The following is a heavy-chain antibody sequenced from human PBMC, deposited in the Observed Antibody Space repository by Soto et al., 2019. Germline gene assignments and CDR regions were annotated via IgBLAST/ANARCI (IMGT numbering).Heavy chain of an antibody. V-gene: IGHV4-31*11. CDR2: IYYSGST. J-gene: IGHJ4*02. CDR1: SGSISSGGYY. Sequence: SETLSLTCAVSSGSISSGGYYWSWIRQHPGKGLEWIGYIYYSGSTYYNPSLKSRVTISVDTSKNQFSLKLSSVTAADTAVYYCARDRRAYGDYVGFDYWGQGTLVTVSS. D-gene: IGHD4-17*01. CDR3: ARDRRAYGDYVGFDY.